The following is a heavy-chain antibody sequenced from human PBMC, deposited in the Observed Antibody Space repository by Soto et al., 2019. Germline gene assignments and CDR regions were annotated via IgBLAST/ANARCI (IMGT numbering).Heavy chain of an antibody. Sequence: SETLSLTCTVSGGSISSYYWSWIRQPPGKGLEWIGYIYYSGSTNYNPSLKSRVTISVDTSKNQFSLKLSSVTAADTAVYYCVRLTGRSAYGLNVWGQGTTVTVSS. D-gene: IGHD7-27*01. CDR1: GGSISSYY. CDR2: IYYSGST. CDR3: VRLTGRSAYGLNV. J-gene: IGHJ6*02. V-gene: IGHV4-59*01.